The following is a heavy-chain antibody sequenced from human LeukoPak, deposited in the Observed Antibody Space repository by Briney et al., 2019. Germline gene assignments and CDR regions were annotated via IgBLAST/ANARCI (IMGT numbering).Heavy chain of an antibody. CDR2: IGIDSGNT. CDR1: GFRFSDYS. Sequence: GGSLRLSCAASGFRFSDYSMNWVRQAPGKGLEWISYIGIDSGNTHYADSVKGRFTISGDKAKNSLYLQMHSLRVEDMAVYYCARDYKYAFDNWGQGTLVTVSS. V-gene: IGHV3-48*01. J-gene: IGHJ4*02. CDR3: ARDYKYAFDN. D-gene: IGHD5-24*01.